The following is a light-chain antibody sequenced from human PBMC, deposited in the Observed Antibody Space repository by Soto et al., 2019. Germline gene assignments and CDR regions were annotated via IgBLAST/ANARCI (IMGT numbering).Light chain of an antibody. CDR1: QSISSW. J-gene: IGKJ4*01. Sequence: DIQMTPSPFPPSASVGDRVTNTFRASQSISSWLAWYQQKPGKAPKLLIYDASSLESGVPSRFSGSGSGTEFTLTISSLQPDDFATYYCQQYNSYSLTFGGGTKVDIK. CDR3: QQYNSYSLT. V-gene: IGKV1-5*01. CDR2: DAS.